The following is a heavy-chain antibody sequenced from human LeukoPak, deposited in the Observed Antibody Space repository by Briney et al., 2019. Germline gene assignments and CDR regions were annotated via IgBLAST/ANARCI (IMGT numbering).Heavy chain of an antibody. CDR2: IYYSGST. D-gene: IGHD1-26*01. J-gene: IGHJ4*02. Sequence: PSETLSLTCTVSGGSISSSSSYYWGWIRQPPGKGLEWIGSIYYSGSTYYNPSLKSRVTISVDTSKNQFSLKLSSVTAADTAVYYCARHWNRGSRDYWGQGTLVTVSS. V-gene: IGHV4-39*01. CDR1: GGSISSSSSYY. CDR3: ARHWNRGSRDY.